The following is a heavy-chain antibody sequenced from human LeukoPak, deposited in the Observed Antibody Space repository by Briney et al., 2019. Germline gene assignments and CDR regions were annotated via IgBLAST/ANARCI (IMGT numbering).Heavy chain of an antibody. CDR3: ERVFRARYFDL. CDR2: IYYSGST. V-gene: IGHV4-39*01. Sequence: SETLSLTCTVSCSSITTSSYYWDWIRQPPGKGLEWIGIIYYSGSTYYNPSLKGRVTISVDTYKNPFSLKLSSVTAADTAVYYCERVFRARYFDLLVRGTLVTVSS. J-gene: IGHJ2*01. CDR1: CSSITTSSYY.